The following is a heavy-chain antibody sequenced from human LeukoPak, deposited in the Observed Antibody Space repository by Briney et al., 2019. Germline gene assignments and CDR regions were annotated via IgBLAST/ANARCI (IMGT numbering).Heavy chain of an antibody. J-gene: IGHJ3*02. CDR1: GGSISSYY. Sequence: KPSETLSLTCTVSGGSISSYYWSWIRQPPGKGLEWIGYIYYSGSTNYNPSLKSRVTISVDTSKNQFSLKLSSVTAADTAVYYCARVGYSSSSGAFDIWGQGTMVTVSS. CDR2: IYYSGST. D-gene: IGHD6-6*01. V-gene: IGHV4-59*01. CDR3: ARVGYSSSSGAFDI.